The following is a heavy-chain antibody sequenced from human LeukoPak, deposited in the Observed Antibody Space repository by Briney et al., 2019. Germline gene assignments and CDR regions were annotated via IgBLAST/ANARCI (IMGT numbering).Heavy chain of an antibody. CDR3: ARDHSSSSTDY. D-gene: IGHD6-13*01. V-gene: IGHV3-30-3*01. CDR2: ISYDGSNK. J-gene: IGHJ4*02. CDR1: GFTFSSYA. Sequence: PGGSLRLSCAASGFTFSSYAMHWVRQAPGKGLEWVAVISYDGSNKYYADSVKGRFTTSRDNSKNTLYLQMNSLRAEDTAVYYCARDHSSSSTDYWGQGTLVTVSS.